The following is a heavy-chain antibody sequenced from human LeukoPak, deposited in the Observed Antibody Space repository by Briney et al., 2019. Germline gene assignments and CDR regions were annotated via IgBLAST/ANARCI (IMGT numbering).Heavy chain of an antibody. CDR1: GGSISSHY. CDR2: IYYSGST. V-gene: IGHV4-59*11. D-gene: IGHD3-22*01. CDR3: ASYDSSGYRILDH. J-gene: IGHJ4*02. Sequence: SETLSLTCTVSGGSISSHYWSWIRQPPGKGLEWIGYIYYSGSTNYNPSLKSRVAISVDTSKNQFSLKLSSVTAADTAVYYCASYDSSGYRILDHWGQVTL.